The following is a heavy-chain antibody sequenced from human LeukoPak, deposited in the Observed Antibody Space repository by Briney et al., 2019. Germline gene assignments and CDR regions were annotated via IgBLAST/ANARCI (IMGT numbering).Heavy chain of an antibody. Sequence: PSETLSLTCTVSGGSISSYYWSWIRQPPGKGLEWIGYIYYSGSPNYNPSLKSRVTISLVASKNQFSLKLTSVTAADTAVYYCARHGGSYSLDYWGQGTLVTVSS. CDR2: IYYSGSP. CDR1: GGSISSYY. CDR3: ARHGGSYSLDY. J-gene: IGHJ4*02. V-gene: IGHV4-59*08. D-gene: IGHD1-26*01.